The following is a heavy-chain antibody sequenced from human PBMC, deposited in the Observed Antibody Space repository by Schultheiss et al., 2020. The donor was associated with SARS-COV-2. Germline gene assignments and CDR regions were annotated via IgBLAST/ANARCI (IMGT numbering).Heavy chain of an antibody. CDR1: GYSFTSYW. CDR3: ARATWEWLSPLHFDR. Sequence: GGSLRLSCKGSGYSFTSYWIGWVRQMPGKGLEWMGIIYPADSDSRYSPSFQGQVTISADESISTAYLQWSSLKASDTAMYYCARATWEWLSPLHFDRWGQGTLVTVSS. CDR2: IYPADSDS. D-gene: IGHD3-3*01. V-gene: IGHV5-51*01. J-gene: IGHJ4*02.